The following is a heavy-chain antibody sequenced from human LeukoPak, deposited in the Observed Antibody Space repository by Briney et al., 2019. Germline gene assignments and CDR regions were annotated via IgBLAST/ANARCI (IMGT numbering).Heavy chain of an antibody. D-gene: IGHD2-15*01. V-gene: IGHV4-61*01. J-gene: IGHJ5*02. Sequence: SETLSLTCTVSGGSVSSGSYYWSWIRQPPGKGLEWIGYIYYSGSTYYNPSLKSRVTISVDTSKNQFSLKLSSVTAADTAVYYCARCSIVVVVAATRVYNWFDPWGQGTLVTVSS. CDR2: IYYSGST. CDR1: GGSVSSGSYY. CDR3: ARCSIVVVVAATRVYNWFDP.